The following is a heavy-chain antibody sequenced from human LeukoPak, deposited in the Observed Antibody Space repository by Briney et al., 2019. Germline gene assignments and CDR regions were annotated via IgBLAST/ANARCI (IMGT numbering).Heavy chain of an antibody. Sequence: GGSLRLSCAASGFTFSGSAMHWVRQASGKGLEWVGRIRSKANNYATAYAASVKGRFTISRDDSKNTAYLQMNSLRTEDTAVYYCSSCFSCGDGSLGAQGTLVTVSS. V-gene: IGHV3-73*01. CDR3: SSCFSCGDGSL. D-gene: IGHD2-21*01. CDR1: GFTFSGSA. J-gene: IGHJ4*02. CDR2: IRSKANNYAT.